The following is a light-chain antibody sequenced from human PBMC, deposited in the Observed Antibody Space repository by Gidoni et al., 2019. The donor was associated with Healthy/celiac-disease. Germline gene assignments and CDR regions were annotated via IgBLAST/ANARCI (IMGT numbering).Light chain of an antibody. CDR3: QQYYSTPFT. J-gene: IGKJ4*02. Sequence: DIVMTQSPDSLAVSLGERATINCNSSQSVLYSSNNKNYLAWYHQKPGQPPKLLIYWASTRESGVPDRFSGSGSGTDFTLTISSLQAEDVAVYYCQQYYSTPFTFXGXTKVEIK. CDR1: QSVLYSSNNKNY. CDR2: WAS. V-gene: IGKV4-1*01.